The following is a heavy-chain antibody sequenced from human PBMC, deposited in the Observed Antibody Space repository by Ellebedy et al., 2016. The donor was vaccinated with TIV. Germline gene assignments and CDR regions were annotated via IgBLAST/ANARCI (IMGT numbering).Heavy chain of an antibody. CDR1: GGSFSGYY. CDR2: INHSGST. V-gene: IGHV4-34*01. CDR3: ARSTTVTTASYEY. J-gene: IGHJ4*02. Sequence: MPSETLSLTCAVYGGSFSGYYWTWIRQPPGKGLEWIGEINHSGSTTYNPSRKSRVTISVDTSRNRFSLKLSSVTAADTAVYYCARSTTVTTASYEYWGQGTLVTVSS. D-gene: IGHD4-17*01.